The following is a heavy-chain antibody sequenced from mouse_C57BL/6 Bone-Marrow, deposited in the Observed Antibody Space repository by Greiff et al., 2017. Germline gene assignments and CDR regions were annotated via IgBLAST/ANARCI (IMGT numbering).Heavy chain of an antibody. D-gene: IGHD3-2*02. J-gene: IGHJ2*01. V-gene: IGHV1-26*01. CDR1: GYTFTDYY. CDR2: INPNNGGT. Sequence: VQLKQSGPELVKPGASVKISCKASGYTFTDYYMNWVKQSHGKSLEWIGDINPNNGGTSYNQKFKGKATLTVDKSSSTAYMELRSLTSEDSAVYYCARGQLRPLYYFDYWGQGTTLTVSS. CDR3: ARGQLRPLYYFDY.